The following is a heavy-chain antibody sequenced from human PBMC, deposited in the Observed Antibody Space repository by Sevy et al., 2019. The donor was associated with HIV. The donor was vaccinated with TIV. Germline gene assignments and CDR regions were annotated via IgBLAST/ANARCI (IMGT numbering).Heavy chain of an antibody. Sequence: GGSLRLSCTASGFSFNMYWMSWVRQAPGQGLEWVAHIKRDGSEKYYVDSVRGRFTISRANAKNSLYLQMNSLRAEDTAVYYCARDCSSTSCLWGLDVWGQVTTVTVSS. CDR2: IKRDGSEK. V-gene: IGHV3-7*03. D-gene: IGHD2-2*01. CDR3: ARDCSSTSCLWGLDV. J-gene: IGHJ6*02. CDR1: GFSFNMYW.